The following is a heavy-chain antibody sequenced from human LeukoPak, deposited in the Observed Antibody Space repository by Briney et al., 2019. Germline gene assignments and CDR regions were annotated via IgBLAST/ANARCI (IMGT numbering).Heavy chain of an antibody. CDR3: ARAAGIAVAGTGYYYYYYMDV. V-gene: IGHV1-69*06. CDR1: GGTFSSYA. D-gene: IGHD6-19*01. J-gene: IGHJ6*03. Sequence: ASVKVSCKASGGTFSSYAISWVRQAPGQGLEWMGGIIPIFGTANYAQKFQGRVTITADKSTSAAYMELSSLRSEDTAVYYCARAAGIAVAGTGYYYYYYMDVWGKGTTVTVSS. CDR2: IIPIFGTA.